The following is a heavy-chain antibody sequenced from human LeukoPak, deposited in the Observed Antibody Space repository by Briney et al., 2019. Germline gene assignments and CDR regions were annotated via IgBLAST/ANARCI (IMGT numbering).Heavy chain of an antibody. V-gene: IGHV3-30*18. CDR2: ISYDGSNK. CDR1: GFTFSSYG. CDR3: AKAGPYSSGWYYFDY. D-gene: IGHD6-19*01. Sequence: GGSLRLSCAASGFTFSSYGMHWVRQAPGKGLEWVAVISYDGSNKYYADSVKGRFTISRDNSKNTLYLQMNSLRAEDTAMYYCAKAGPYSSGWYYFDYWGQGTLVTVSS. J-gene: IGHJ4*02.